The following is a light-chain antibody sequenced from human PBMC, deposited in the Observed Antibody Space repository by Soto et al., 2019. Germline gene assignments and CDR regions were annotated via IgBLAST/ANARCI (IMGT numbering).Light chain of an antibody. Sequence: ALAQPASVSGSPGQSITIPCTGTSSDVGDYNYVSWYQQHPGKAPKLMIYEVSNRPSGVSNRFSGSKSGNTASLTISGLQAEDEADYYCSSYTRSNTLYVFGTGTKVTVL. CDR3: SSYTRSNTLYV. J-gene: IGLJ1*01. CDR1: SSDVGDYNY. CDR2: EVS. V-gene: IGLV2-14*01.